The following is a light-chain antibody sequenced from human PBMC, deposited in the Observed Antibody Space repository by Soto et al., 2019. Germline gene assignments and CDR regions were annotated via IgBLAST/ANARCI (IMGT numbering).Light chain of an antibody. J-gene: IGKJ1*01. V-gene: IGKV1-5*01. CDR1: QSISSW. CDR3: QQYNSYWWT. CDR2: DAS. Sequence: DIQMTQSPSTLCASVGDSVTITCRASQSISSWLAWYQQKPGKAPKLLIYDASSLESGVPSRFSGSGSGTEFTLTISSLQPEDFATYYCQQYNSYWWTFGQGTKVAIK.